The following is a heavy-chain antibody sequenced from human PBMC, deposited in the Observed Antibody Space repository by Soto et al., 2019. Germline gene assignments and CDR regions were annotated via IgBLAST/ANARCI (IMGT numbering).Heavy chain of an antibody. J-gene: IGHJ6*02. Sequence: EVQLLESGGGLIQPGGSLRLSCAASGFTFSSYAMSWVRQAPGKGLEWVSTTSGSGGSTNYPDSVKGRFTISRDNSKNTLFLQMNSLRAEDTAVYYCVKDTYYGSGASYYYGMDVWGQGTTVTVSS. D-gene: IGHD3-10*01. V-gene: IGHV3-23*01. CDR3: VKDTYYGSGASYYYGMDV. CDR2: TSGSGGST. CDR1: GFTFSSYA.